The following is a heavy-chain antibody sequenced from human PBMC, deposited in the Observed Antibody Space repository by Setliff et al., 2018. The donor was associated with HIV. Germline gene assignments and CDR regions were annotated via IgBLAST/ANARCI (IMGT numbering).Heavy chain of an antibody. CDR2: IYHSGST. Sequence: TLSLTCAVSGYSISSGYYWGWIRQPPGKGLEWIGSIYHSGSTYYNPSLKSRVTISVDTSKNQFSLKLSSVTAADTAVFYCARLTTTYYYDSSAYYHPVWGQGTLVTVSS. V-gene: IGHV4-38-2*01. CDR3: ARLTTTYYYDSSAYYHPV. CDR1: GYSISSGYY. D-gene: IGHD3-22*01. J-gene: IGHJ4*02.